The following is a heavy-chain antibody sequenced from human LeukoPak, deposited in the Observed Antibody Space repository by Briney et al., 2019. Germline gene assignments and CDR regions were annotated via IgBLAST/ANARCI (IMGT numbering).Heavy chain of an antibody. CDR2: INHSGST. Sequence: SETLSLTCAVYGGYFSGYYWSWIRQPPGKGLEWIGEINHSGSTNYNPSLKSRVTISVDTSKNRFSLKLSSVTAADTAVYYCARTRYPFDYWGQGTLVTVSS. CDR1: GGYFSGYY. CDR3: ARTRYPFDY. D-gene: IGHD1-14*01. J-gene: IGHJ4*02. V-gene: IGHV4-34*01.